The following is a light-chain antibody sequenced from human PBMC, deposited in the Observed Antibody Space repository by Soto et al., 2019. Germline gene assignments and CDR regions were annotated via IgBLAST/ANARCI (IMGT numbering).Light chain of an antibody. CDR3: QQSYSTLRWT. J-gene: IGKJ1*01. Sequence: DIQMTQSPSSLSASVGDRVTITCRASQSISSYLNWYQQKPGKAPKLLIYAAFSLQSGVPSRFSGSGSGTDFTLTISSLQPEDFATYYCQQSYSTLRWTFGQGTKVDIK. V-gene: IGKV1-39*01. CDR2: AAF. CDR1: QSISSY.